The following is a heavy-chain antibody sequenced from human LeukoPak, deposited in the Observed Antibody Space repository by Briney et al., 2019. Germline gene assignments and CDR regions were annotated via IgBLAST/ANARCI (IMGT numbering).Heavy chain of an antibody. CDR1: GFTFSSYS. CDR2: ISSSSSYI. V-gene: IGHV3-21*01. CDR3: ARGKIWFGELLSI. D-gene: IGHD3-10*01. Sequence: GGSLRLSCAASGFTFSSYSMNWVRQAPGKGLEWVSSISSSSSYIYYADSVKGRFTISRDNAKNSLYLQMNSLRAEDTAVYYCARGKIWFGELLSIWGQGTLVTVSS. J-gene: IGHJ4*02.